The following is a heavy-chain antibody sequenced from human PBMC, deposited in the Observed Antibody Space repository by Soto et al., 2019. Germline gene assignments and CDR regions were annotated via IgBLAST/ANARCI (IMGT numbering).Heavy chain of an antibody. D-gene: IGHD2-15*01. Sequence: SETLSLTCTVSVGSISSYYWSWIRQPPGKGLEWIGYIYYSGSTNYNPSLKSRVTISVDTSKNQFSLKLSSVTAADTAVYYCTRVEAATLYLGAFDIWGQGTMVTVSS. CDR1: VGSISSYY. CDR2: IYYSGST. CDR3: TRVEAATLYLGAFDI. J-gene: IGHJ3*02. V-gene: IGHV4-59*01.